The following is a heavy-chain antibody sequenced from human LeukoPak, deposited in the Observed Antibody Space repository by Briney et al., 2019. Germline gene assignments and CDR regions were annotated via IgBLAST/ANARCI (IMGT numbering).Heavy chain of an antibody. V-gene: IGHV3-30*04. CDR3: AREVYVILTGYHGYFDY. CDR2: ISYDGSNK. D-gene: IGHD3-9*01. Sequence: GGSLRLSCAASGFTFSSYAMHWVRQAPGKGLEWVAVISYDGSNKYYADSVKGRFTISRDNSKNTLYLQMNSLRAEDTAVYYCAREVYVILTGYHGYFDYWGQGTLVTVSS. CDR1: GFTFSSYA. J-gene: IGHJ4*02.